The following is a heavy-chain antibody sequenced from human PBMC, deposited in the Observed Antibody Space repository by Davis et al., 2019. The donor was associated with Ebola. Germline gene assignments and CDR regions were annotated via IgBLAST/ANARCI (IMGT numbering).Heavy chain of an antibody. D-gene: IGHD2-2*01. J-gene: IGHJ5*02. CDR3: ARQGYCNSTSCNNWFDP. CDR2: IHPGDSDT. CDR1: GYSFTNYW. Sequence: GESLKISCNGSGYSFTNYWIGWVRQMPGRGLKCMGIIHPGDSDTIYSPSFQGQVTISADKSISTAYVQWSSLKASDTAMYYCARQGYCNSTSCNNWFDPWGRGTLVTVSS. V-gene: IGHV5-51*01.